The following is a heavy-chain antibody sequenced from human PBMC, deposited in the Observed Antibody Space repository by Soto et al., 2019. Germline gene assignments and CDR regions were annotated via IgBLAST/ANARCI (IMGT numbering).Heavy chain of an antibody. V-gene: IGHV3-13*04. CDR1: GFTFSRYD. CDR2: IGTADDT. D-gene: IGHD3-10*01. CDR3: ARLSSSGWDFDY. J-gene: IGHJ4*02. Sequence: EVQLVESGGGLVQPGGSLRLSCAASGFTFSRYDMHWVRQATGKPLEWVSGIGTADDTYYPGSVKGRFTISREDVKNSLYLQMNSLRAGDTAVYYCARLSSSGWDFDYWGQRTLVTVSS.